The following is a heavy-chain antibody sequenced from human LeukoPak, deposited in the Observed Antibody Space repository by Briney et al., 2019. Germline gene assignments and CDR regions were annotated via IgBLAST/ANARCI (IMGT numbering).Heavy chain of an antibody. D-gene: IGHD1-26*01. V-gene: IGHV1-58*01. Sequence: GTSVKVSCKASGFTFTSSAVQWVRQARGQRLEWIGWIVVGSGNTNYAQKFQGRVTMTEDTSTDTAYMELSSLRSEDTAVYYCAKLLAGASPYYYYYGMDVWGQGTTVTVSS. J-gene: IGHJ6*02. CDR3: AKLLAGASPYYYYYGMDV. CDR1: GFTFTSSA. CDR2: IVVGSGNT.